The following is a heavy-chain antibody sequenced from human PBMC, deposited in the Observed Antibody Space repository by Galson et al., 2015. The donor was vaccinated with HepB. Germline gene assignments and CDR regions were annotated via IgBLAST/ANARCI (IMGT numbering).Heavy chain of an antibody. Sequence: SLRLSCAASGFTLNNYAMTWVRQAPGKGLEWVSLISDSANNTFYADSVKGRFTISKDNSRNTLYLQMSSLRAEDTAVFYCARVFRFFDWSLRSDAFDVWGQGTMVTVSS. J-gene: IGHJ3*01. D-gene: IGHD3-9*01. V-gene: IGHV3-23*01. CDR2: ISDSANNT. CDR1: GFTLNNYA. CDR3: ARVFRFFDWSLRSDAFDV.